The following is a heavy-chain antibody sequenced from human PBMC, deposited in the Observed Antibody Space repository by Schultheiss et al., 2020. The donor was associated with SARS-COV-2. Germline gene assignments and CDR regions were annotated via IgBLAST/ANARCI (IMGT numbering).Heavy chain of an antibody. CDR2: ITSAATGYT. Sequence: ASVKVSCKASGYTFTTYAIHWVRQAPGQRLEWMGWITSAATGYTKYSQNFQGRVTFTRDTSASTAYLELSSLRSEDTAVYYCARYSSRTGYYYDSSGYDYWGQGTLVTVSS. V-gene: IGHV1-3*01. CDR1: GYTFTTYA. D-gene: IGHD3-22*01. CDR3: ARYSSRTGYYYDSSGYDY. J-gene: IGHJ4*02.